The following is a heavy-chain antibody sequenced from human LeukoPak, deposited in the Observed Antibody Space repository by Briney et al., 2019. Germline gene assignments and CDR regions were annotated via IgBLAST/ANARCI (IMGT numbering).Heavy chain of an antibody. V-gene: IGHV3-11*01. CDR2: ISSSGSTI. Sequence: PGGSLRLSCAASGFTFSDYYMSWIRPAPGKGLEWVSYISSSGSTIYYADSVKGRFTISRDNAKNSLYLQMNSLRAEDTAVYYCASSASSGSAFDIWGQGTMVTVSS. J-gene: IGHJ3*02. D-gene: IGHD6-19*01. CDR3: ASSASSGSAFDI. CDR1: GFTFSDYY.